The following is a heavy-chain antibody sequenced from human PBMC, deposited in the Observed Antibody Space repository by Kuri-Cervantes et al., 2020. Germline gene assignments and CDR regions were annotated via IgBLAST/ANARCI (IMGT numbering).Heavy chain of an antibody. Sequence: ETLSLTCAASGFTFSNAWMNWVRQAPGEGLEWVSSISSSSSYMYYADSVKGRFTISRDNAKNSLYLQMNSLRAEDTAVYYCARDIGIAVAGTAFDYWGQGTLVTVSS. CDR2: ISSSSSYM. V-gene: IGHV3-21*01. D-gene: IGHD6-19*01. CDR1: GFTFSNAW. J-gene: IGHJ4*02. CDR3: ARDIGIAVAGTAFDY.